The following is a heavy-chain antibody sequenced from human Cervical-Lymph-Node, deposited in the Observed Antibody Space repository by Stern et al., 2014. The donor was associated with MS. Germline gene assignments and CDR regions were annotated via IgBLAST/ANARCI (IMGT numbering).Heavy chain of an antibody. CDR2: VKSISDGGTR. CDR1: GFTFNKAW. D-gene: IGHD5-12*01. Sequence: EDQLVESGGGLVKPGGSLRLSCAASGFTFNKAWMSWVRQAPGKGLEWVGRVKSISDGGTRDYAAPVKDRFTISRDDSKNTLYLQIDSLKAEDTGIYYCTTMGGFPGFDYWGQGTLVSVSS. J-gene: IGHJ4*02. V-gene: IGHV3-15*01. CDR3: TTMGGFPGFDY.